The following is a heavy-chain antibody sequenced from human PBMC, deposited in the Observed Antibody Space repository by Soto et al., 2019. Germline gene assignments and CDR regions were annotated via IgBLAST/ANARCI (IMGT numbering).Heavy chain of an antibody. V-gene: IGHV4-34*01. J-gene: IGHJ6*02. D-gene: IGHD3-3*01. CDR1: GGSFSCYY. CDR2: INHSGST. Sequence: SETLSLTCAVYGGSFSCYYWSWIRQPPGKGLEWIGEINHSGSTNYNPSLKSRVTISVDTSKNQFSLKLSSVTAADTAVYYCARVEYYDFWSGYSQHKTIYYGMDVWGQGTTVTVSS. CDR3: ARVEYYDFWSGYSQHKTIYYGMDV.